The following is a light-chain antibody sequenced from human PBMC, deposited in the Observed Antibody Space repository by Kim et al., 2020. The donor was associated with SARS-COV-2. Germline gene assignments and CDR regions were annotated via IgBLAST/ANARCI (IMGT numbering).Light chain of an antibody. Sequence: TVPIARTRSVARIASNMVQWNRRRPGGAPATVIYDNKYRPSGVPDRFSGSIGRSSNSASLTIYGLNNEDESDYYCQSYDSTTVVFGGGTQLTVL. CDR3: QSYDSTTVV. J-gene: IGLJ2*01. V-gene: IGLV6-57*03. CDR1: VARIASNM. CDR2: DNK.